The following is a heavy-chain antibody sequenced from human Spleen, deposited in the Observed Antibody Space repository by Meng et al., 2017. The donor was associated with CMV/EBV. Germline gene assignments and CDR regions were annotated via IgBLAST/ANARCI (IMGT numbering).Heavy chain of an antibody. V-gene: IGHV4-34*01. CDR2: INHSGST. Sequence: SETLSLTCAVYGGSFSGYYWSWIRQPPGKGLEWIGEINHSGSTNYNPSLQSRVSISVDTSKNQFSLKLNSVTAADTAVYYCAKIFPSDYYKYDMDVWGQGTTVTVSS. D-gene: IGHD3-3*01. CDR3: AKIFPSDYYKYDMDV. CDR1: GGSFSGYY. J-gene: IGHJ6*02.